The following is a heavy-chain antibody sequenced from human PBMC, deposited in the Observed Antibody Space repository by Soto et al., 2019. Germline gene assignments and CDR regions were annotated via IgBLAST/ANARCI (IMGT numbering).Heavy chain of an antibody. D-gene: IGHD6-13*01. CDR1: GGSVSSGSYY. V-gene: IGHV4-61*01. CDR3: ARFEGSSFY. Sequence: PSETLSLTCTVSGGSVSSGSYYWSWIRQPPGKGLEWIGYIYYSGSTNYNPSLKSRVTISVDTSKNQFSLKLSSVTAADTAVYYCARFEGSSFYWGQGTLVTVSS. J-gene: IGHJ4*02. CDR2: IYYSGST.